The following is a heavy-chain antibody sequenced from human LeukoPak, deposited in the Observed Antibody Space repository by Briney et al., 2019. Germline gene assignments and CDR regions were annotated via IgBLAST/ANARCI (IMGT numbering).Heavy chain of an antibody. CDR2: IIPIFGTA. CDR1: GGTFSSYA. V-gene: IGHV1-69*13. D-gene: IGHD5-12*01. J-gene: IGHJ4*02. CDR3: ARAALSGYDWAYFDY. Sequence: ASVKVSCKASGGTFSSYAISWVRQAPGQGLEWMGGIIPIFGTANYAQKFQGRVTITADESTSTAYMELSSLRSEDTAVYYRARAALSGYDWAYFDYWGQGTLVTVSS.